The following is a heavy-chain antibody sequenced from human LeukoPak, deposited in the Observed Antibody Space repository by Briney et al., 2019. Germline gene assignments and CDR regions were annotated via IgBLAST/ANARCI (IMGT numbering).Heavy chain of an antibody. V-gene: IGHV1-2*02. CDR3: ARFPPIAAAGIDY. Sequence: GASVKVSCKASGYTFTGYYMHWVRQAPGQGLEWMGWINPNSGGTNYAQKFQGRVTMTRDTSISTAYMERSRLRSDDTAVYYCARFPPIAAAGIDYWGQGILVTVSS. D-gene: IGHD6-13*01. CDR1: GYTFTGYY. J-gene: IGHJ4*02. CDR2: INPNSGGT.